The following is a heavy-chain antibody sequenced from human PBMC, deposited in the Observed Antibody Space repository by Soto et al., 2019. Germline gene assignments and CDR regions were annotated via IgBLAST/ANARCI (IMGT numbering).Heavy chain of an antibody. CDR1: GGAISSSSYY. V-gene: IGHV4-39*01. D-gene: IGHD6-13*01. CDR2: FYYSGST. Sequence: QVHLQESGPGLVKPSETLSLTCTVSGGAISSSSYYWGWIRQPPGKGLEWIGSFYYSGSTYYNPSLKRRVSTSVDTSKNQFALKRSSVIAADTAVYYCAGHCPLYSRPPGWFDPWGQGTLVTVSS. CDR3: AGHCPLYSRPPGWFDP. J-gene: IGHJ5*02.